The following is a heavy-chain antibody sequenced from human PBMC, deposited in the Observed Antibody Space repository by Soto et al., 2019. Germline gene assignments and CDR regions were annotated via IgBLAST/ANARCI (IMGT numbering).Heavy chain of an antibody. CDR2: ISSSSSTI. CDR3: ERERIGIADLYAFDI. V-gene: IGHV3-48*02. J-gene: IGHJ3*02. Sequence: GGSLRLSCAASGFTFSSYSMNWVRQAPGKGLEWVSYISSSSSTIYYADSVKGRFTISRDNAKNSLYLQMNSLRDEDTAVYYCERERIGIADLYAFDIWGQGTMVTVSS. CDR1: GFTFSSYS. D-gene: IGHD6-13*01.